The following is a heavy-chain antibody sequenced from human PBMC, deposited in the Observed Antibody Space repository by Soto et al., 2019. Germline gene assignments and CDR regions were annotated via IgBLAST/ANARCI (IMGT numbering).Heavy chain of an antibody. D-gene: IGHD3-10*01. CDR2: INTYNGNT. V-gene: IGHV1-18*01. CDR3: ARGVGSGTYYNQYNWFDP. Sequence: QVQLVQSGAEVKKPGASVKVSCKASGYTFTNYGISWVRQAPGQGLEWMGWINTYNGNTNHAQKLQGRVTMTTDTYTSTAYMELRSLRSDDTAVYYCARGVGSGTYYNQYNWFDPWGQGTLVTVSS. J-gene: IGHJ5*02. CDR1: GYTFTNYG.